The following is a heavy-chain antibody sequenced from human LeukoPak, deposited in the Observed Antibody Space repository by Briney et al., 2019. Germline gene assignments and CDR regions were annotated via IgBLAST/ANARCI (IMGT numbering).Heavy chain of an antibody. J-gene: IGHJ4*02. CDR1: GFTFSSYG. Sequence: PGGSLRLSCAASGFTFSSYGMHWVRQAPGKGLEWVAVISYDGSNKYYADSVKGRFTISRDNSKNTLYLQMNSLRAEDTAVYYCAKDNTYYDFWSGYLNTYYFDYWGQGTLVTVSS. CDR3: AKDNTYYDFWSGYLNTYYFDY. CDR2: ISYDGSNK. D-gene: IGHD3-3*01. V-gene: IGHV3-30*18.